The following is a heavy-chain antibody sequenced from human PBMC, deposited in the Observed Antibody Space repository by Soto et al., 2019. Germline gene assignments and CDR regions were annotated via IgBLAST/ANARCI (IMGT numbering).Heavy chain of an antibody. J-gene: IGHJ4*02. CDR2: INAGNGNT. V-gene: IGHV1-3*05. CDR3: ARAVAVPAAFDY. Sequence: QVQLVQSGAEEKKPGASVKVSCKASGYTFTSYAMHWVRQAPGQRLEWMGWINAGNGNTKYSQKFQGRVTITRDTSASTAYMELSSPRSDDTAVYYCARAVAVPAAFDYWGPGALVTVSS. CDR1: GYTFTSYA. D-gene: IGHD6-19*01.